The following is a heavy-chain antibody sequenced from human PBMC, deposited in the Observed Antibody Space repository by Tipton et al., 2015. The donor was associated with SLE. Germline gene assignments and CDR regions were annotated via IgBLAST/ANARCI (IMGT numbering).Heavy chain of an antibody. Sequence: SLRLSCAASGFTFSSYAMSWVRQAPGKGLEWVSAISGSGGSTYYADSVKGRFTISRDNAKNSLYLQMNSLRAEDTALYYCAKDGKAFDIWGQGTMVTVSS. V-gene: IGHV3-23*01. CDR2: ISGSGGST. D-gene: IGHD1-26*01. CDR3: AKDGKAFDI. CDR1: GFTFSSYA. J-gene: IGHJ3*02.